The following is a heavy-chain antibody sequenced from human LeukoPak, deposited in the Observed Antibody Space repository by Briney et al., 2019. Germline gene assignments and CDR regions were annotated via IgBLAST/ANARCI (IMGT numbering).Heavy chain of an antibody. Sequence: SVKVSCKASGGTFSSYAISWVRQAPGQGREWMGRIIPILGIANYAQKFQGRVTITADKSTSTAYMELSSLRSEDTAVYYCARGVDGGNSDWFDPWGQGTLVTVSS. CDR3: ARGVDGGNSDWFDP. D-gene: IGHD4-23*01. V-gene: IGHV1-69*04. J-gene: IGHJ5*02. CDR2: IIPILGIA. CDR1: GGTFSSYA.